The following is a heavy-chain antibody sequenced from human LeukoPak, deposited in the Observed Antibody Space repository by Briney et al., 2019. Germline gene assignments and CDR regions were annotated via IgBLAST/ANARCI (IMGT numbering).Heavy chain of an antibody. CDR3: AKAGLWSGFDY. Sequence: PGRSLRLSCAASGFTFDDYAMHWVRQAPGKGLEWVSGISWNSGSIGYADSVKGRLTISRDNAKNSLYLQMNSLRAEDMALYYCAKAGLWSGFDYWGQGTLVTVSS. J-gene: IGHJ4*02. V-gene: IGHV3-9*03. CDR2: ISWNSGSI. CDR1: GFTFDDYA. D-gene: IGHD5-18*01.